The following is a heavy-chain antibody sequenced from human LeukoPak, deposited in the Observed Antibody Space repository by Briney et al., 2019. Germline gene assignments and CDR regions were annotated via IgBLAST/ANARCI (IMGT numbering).Heavy chain of an antibody. V-gene: IGHV3-30-3*01. D-gene: IGHD3-3*01. J-gene: IGHJ6*04. Sequence: PGGSLRLSCAASGFTFSSYAMHWVRQAPGKGLEWVAVISYDGSNKYYADSVKGRFTISRDNSKNTLYLQMNSLRAEDTAVYYCARDPIRRTIFGVVRGPSLDRRGYWGKGTTVTVSS. CDR3: ARDPIRRTIFGVVRGPSLDRRGY. CDR2: ISYDGSNK. CDR1: GFTFSSYA.